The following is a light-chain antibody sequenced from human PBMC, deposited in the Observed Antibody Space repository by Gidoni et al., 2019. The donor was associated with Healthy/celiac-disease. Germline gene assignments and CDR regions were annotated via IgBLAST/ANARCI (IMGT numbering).Light chain of an antibody. J-gene: IGKJ1*01. V-gene: IGKV3-20*01. CDR2: GAS. Sequence: IVLTQSPGTLPLSPGERATLSCRASQSVSSSYLAWYQQKPGQAPRLLIYGASSRATGIPDRFSGSGSGTDFTLTISRLEPEDFAVYYCQQYGSSPWTFXQXTKVEIK. CDR3: QQYGSSPWT. CDR1: QSVSSSY.